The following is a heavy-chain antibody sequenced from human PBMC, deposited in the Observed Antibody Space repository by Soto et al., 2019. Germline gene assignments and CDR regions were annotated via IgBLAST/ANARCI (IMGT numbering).Heavy chain of an antibody. Sequence: GGSLRLSCAASGFTFSSYGMHWVRQAPGKGLEWVAVISYDGSNKYYADSVKGRFTISRDNSKNTLYLQMNSLRAEDTAAYYCAKGVLLWFGELISHGMDVWGQGTTVTVSS. CDR2: ISYDGSNK. CDR1: GFTFSSYG. CDR3: AKGVLLWFGELISHGMDV. D-gene: IGHD3-10*01. V-gene: IGHV3-30*18. J-gene: IGHJ6*02.